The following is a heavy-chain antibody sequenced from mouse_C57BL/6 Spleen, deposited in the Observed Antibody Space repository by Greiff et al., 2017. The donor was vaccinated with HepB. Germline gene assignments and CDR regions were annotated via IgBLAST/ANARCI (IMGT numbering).Heavy chain of an antibody. D-gene: IGHD1-1*01. CDR2: INYDGSST. CDR1: GFTFSDYY. CDR3: AREFIPGYFDV. V-gene: IGHV5-16*01. J-gene: IGHJ1*03. Sequence: EVKLMESEGGLVQPGSSMKLSCTASGFTFSDYYMAWVRQVPEKGLEWVANINYDGSSTYYLDSLKSRFIISRDNAKNILYLQMSSLKSEDTATYYCAREFIPGYFDVWGTGTTVTVSS.